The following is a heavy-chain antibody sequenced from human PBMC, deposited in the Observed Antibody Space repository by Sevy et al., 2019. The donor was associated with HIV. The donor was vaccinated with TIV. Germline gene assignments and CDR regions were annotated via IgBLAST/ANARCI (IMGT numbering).Heavy chain of an antibody. CDR2: IIHSGST. Sequence: SETLSLTCAVXGGSFSGYYWSWIRQPPGKGLEWIGEIIHSGSTTYNPSLKSRVTISIDTSKNQFSLKLNSVTAADTAMYYCARGXWEHLYWGQGTLVTVSS. D-gene: IGHD1-26*01. V-gene: IGHV4-34*01. CDR1: GGSFSGYY. CDR3: ARGXWEHLY. J-gene: IGHJ4*02.